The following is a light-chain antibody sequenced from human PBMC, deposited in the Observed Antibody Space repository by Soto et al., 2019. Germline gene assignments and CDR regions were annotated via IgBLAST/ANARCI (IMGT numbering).Light chain of an antibody. CDR2: DVS. J-gene: IGLJ1*01. Sequence: SALTQPSSVSGSPGQSINISCTGTSSDVGGYNYVSWYQHHPGKAPKLMIYDVSNRPSGVSNRFSGSKSGNTASLTISGLQAEDEADYYCSSYTSSSTDVFGTGTKVTVL. V-gene: IGLV2-14*03. CDR1: SSDVGGYNY. CDR3: SSYTSSSTDV.